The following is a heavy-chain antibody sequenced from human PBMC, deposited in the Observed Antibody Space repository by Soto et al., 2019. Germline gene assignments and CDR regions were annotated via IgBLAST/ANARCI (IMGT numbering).Heavy chain of an antibody. CDR1: GYTLTELS. V-gene: IGHV1-24*01. CDR2: FDPEDGET. CDR3: ATLIGDRFLEWLLTPKYFQH. D-gene: IGHD3-3*01. J-gene: IGHJ1*01. Sequence: ASVKVSCKVSGYTLTELSMHWVRQAPGKGLEWMGGFDPEDGETIYAQKFQGRVTMTEDTSTDTAYMELSSLRSEDTAVYYCATLIGDRFLEWLLTPKYFQHWGQGTLVTVSS.